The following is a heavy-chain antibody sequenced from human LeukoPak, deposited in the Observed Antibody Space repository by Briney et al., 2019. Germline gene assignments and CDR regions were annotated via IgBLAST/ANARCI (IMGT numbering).Heavy chain of an antibody. D-gene: IGHD1-26*01. Sequence: GASVKVSCKASGFNFTGYYLHWVRQAPGQGLEWMGWINPNSGGTYYIKKFQGRVTMTRDTSISTAYMDLYRLTSDDTAVYYCATLWERQVSFDYWGQGTLVTVSS. CDR3: ATLWERQVSFDY. CDR1: GFNFTGYY. V-gene: IGHV1-2*02. J-gene: IGHJ4*02. CDR2: INPNSGGT.